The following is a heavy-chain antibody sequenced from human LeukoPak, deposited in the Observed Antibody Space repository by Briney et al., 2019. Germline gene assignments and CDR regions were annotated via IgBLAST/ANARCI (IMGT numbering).Heavy chain of an antibody. CDR3: ARGLANCGGDCYDAFDI. V-gene: IGHV3-30*02. Sequence: LPGGSLRLSCAASGFTFSSYGMHWVRQAPGKGLEWVAFIRYDGSNKYYADSVKGRFTISRDNSKNTLYLQMNSLRAEDTAVYYCARGLANCGGDCYDAFDIWGQGTMVTVSS. D-gene: IGHD2-21*01. CDR1: GFTFSSYG. J-gene: IGHJ3*02. CDR2: IRYDGSNK.